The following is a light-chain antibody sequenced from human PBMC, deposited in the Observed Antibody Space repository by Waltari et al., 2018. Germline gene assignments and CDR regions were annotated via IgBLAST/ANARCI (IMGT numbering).Light chain of an antibody. V-gene: IGLV1-47*01. CDR2: RDN. CDR3: AAWDDVLSGVV. Sequence: QPVLIQPPSASGTPGQRVTLSCSGSSSNSGRNYVYWYQKVPGTAPKLLMNRDNWRPSGVPDRFSGSKSGTSASLAISGVRSEDEADYHCAAWDDVLSGVVFGGGTKLIVL. J-gene: IGLJ2*01. CDR1: SSNSGRNY.